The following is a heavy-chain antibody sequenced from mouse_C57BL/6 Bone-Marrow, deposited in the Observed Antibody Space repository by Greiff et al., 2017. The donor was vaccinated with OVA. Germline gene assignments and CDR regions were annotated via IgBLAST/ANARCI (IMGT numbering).Heavy chain of an antibody. V-gene: IGHV1-42*01. J-gene: IGHJ3*01. CDR3: ARGGTSPFAY. Sequence: EVQLQQSGPELVKPGASVKISCKASGYSFTGYYMNWVKQSPEKSLAWIGEINPSTGGTPYNQKFKAKATLTVDKYSSTAYMHLKSRTAEASAGYYCARGGTSPFAYWCQGTLVTVSA. CDR2: INPSTGGT. CDR1: GYSFTGYY. D-gene: IGHD3-3*01.